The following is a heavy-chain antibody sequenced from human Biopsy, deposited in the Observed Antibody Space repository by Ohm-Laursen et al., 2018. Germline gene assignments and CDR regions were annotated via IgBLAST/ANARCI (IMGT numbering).Heavy chain of an antibody. Sequence: SETPSLTCIVSGGSISNNNYYWGWIRQPPGKGLEWIGSIFYRGSTHYKPPLKSRVNISVDTSKNQFSLKLNSVTAADTAVYYCARDYDTSGYYYVSWGQGTLVTVSS. J-gene: IGHJ5*02. CDR2: IFYRGST. CDR1: GGSISNNNYY. V-gene: IGHV4-39*01. CDR3: ARDYDTSGYYYVS. D-gene: IGHD3-22*01.